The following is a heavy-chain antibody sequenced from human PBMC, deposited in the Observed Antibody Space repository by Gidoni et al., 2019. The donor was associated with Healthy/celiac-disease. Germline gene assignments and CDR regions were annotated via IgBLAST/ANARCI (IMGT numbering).Heavy chain of an antibody. V-gene: IGHV1-2*04. CDR3: ARAVGTVTTVDYYYGMDV. Sequence: QVQLVQSGAEVKKPGASVKVSCKSSGYTFTGYSMHWVRQAPGQGLEWMGWINPNSGGTNYAQKFQGWVTMTRDTSISTAYMELSRLRSDDTAVYYCARAVGTVTTVDYYYGMDVWGQGTTVTVSS. CDR2: INPNSGGT. D-gene: IGHD4-17*01. J-gene: IGHJ6*02. CDR1: GYTFTGYS.